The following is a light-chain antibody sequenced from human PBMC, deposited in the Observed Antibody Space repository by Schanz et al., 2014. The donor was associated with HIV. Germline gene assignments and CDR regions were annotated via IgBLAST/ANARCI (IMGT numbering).Light chain of an antibody. V-gene: IGKV3-20*01. J-gene: IGKJ4*01. Sequence: EIVLTQSPATLSLSPGERATLSCRASQSVSSNYLAWYQQKPSQAPRLLIYAASSRATGIPDRFSGSGSGTDFTLIISRLEPEDFAVYYCQQYGSSPLTFGGGTKVDIK. CDR3: QQYGSSPLT. CDR1: QSVSSNY. CDR2: AAS.